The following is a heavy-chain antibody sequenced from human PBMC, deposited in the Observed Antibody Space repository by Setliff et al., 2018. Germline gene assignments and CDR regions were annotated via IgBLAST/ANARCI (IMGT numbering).Heavy chain of an antibody. CDR1: GESFSNNY. CDR3: AREGPESDSSGYMDV. Sequence: SETLSLTCSVYGESFSNNYWSWIRQPPGKGLEWIGEMHQSGRTKFNPSLKSRVTMSVDPSKNHFSLKVTSVTVADTAVYYCAREGPESDSSGYMDVWGQGTTVTVSS. CDR2: MHQSGRT. V-gene: IGHV4-34*01. D-gene: IGHD4-4*01. J-gene: IGHJ6*03.